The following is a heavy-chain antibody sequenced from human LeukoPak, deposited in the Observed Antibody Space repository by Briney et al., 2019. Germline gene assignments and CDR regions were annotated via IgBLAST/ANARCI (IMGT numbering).Heavy chain of an antibody. J-gene: IGHJ4*02. V-gene: IGHV5-51*01. D-gene: IGHD3-22*01. CDR1: GYSFTSYW. CDR2: IYPGDSDT. Sequence: GESLKISCKGSGYSFTSYWMGLVRQMPGKGLEWMGIIYPGDSDTRYSPSFQGQVTISADKSISTAYLQWNSLKASDTAMYYCARRANYYDGSGYTYYFDYWGQGTLVTVSS. CDR3: ARRANYYDGSGYTYYFDY.